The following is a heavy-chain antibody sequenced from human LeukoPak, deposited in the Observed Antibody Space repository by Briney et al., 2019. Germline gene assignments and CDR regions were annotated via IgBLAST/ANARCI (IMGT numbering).Heavy chain of an antibody. Sequence: PSETLSLTCAVYGGSFSGYYWSWIRQPPGKGLEWIGEINYNGKTNYNPSLKSRVTISVDTSKNQFSLKLSSVTAADTAVYYCARDKLEQLGRADGMDVWGQGTTVTVSS. V-gene: IGHV4-34*01. D-gene: IGHD6-6*01. CDR3: ARDKLEQLGRADGMDV. CDR1: GGSFSGYY. J-gene: IGHJ6*02. CDR2: INYNGKT.